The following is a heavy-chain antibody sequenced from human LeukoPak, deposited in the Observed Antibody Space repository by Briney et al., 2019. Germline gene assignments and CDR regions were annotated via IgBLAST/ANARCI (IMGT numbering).Heavy chain of an antibody. CDR3: ARVRSDYGDYYYYGMDV. V-gene: IGHV4-59*01. CDR2: MYYSGST. J-gene: IGHJ6*02. D-gene: IGHD4-17*01. CDR1: GGSIRNYY. Sequence: KTSETLSLTCTVSGGSIRNYYWSWIRQPPGKGLEWIGYMYYSGSTNYNPSLKSRVTISVDTSKNQFSLKLSSVTAADTAVYYCARVRSDYGDYYYYGMDVWGQGTTVTVSS.